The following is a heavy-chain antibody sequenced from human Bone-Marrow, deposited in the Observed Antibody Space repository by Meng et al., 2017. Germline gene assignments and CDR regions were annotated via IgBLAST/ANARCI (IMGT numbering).Heavy chain of an antibody. V-gene: IGHV1-2*02. CDR3: ARDEDISAAGKLFGDY. CDR2: VNPIDGHT. J-gene: IGHJ4*02. CDR1: GYTFTDYY. D-gene: IGHD6-25*01. Sequence: ASVKVSCKASGYTFTDYYIHWVRQAPGQGLEWMGWVNPIDGHTKYAQKFQGRVTMTRDTSIATAYMDLSGLRSDDSAVYYCARDEDISAAGKLFGDYWGQGTLVTVSS.